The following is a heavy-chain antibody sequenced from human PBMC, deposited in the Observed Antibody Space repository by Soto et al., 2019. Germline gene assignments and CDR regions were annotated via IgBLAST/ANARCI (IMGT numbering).Heavy chain of an antibody. CDR1: GFPFSSKS. CDR3: ARVIWSGHLTSDL. CDR2: ISSSSSTI. J-gene: IGHJ5*02. V-gene: IGHV3-48*01. Sequence: PGGSLRLSWAAAGFPFSSKSMNWVRQAPGKGLEWISYISSSSSTIYADSVKGRFTISSDNAKNSLYLQMNSLRGEDTAVYYCARVIWSGHLTSDLWGQGTLVTVSS. D-gene: IGHD3-3*01.